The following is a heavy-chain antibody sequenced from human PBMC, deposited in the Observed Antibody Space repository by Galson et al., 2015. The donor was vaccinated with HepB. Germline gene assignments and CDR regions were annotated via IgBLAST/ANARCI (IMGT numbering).Heavy chain of an antibody. CDR3: ARDPLYCDFWSGNQGGWFDP. Sequence: SLRLSCAASGFTFSSYWMHWVRQAPGKGLVWVSRINSDGSSTSYADSVKGRFTISRDNAKNTLYLQMNSLRAEDTAVYYCARDPLYCDFWSGNQGGWFDPWGQGTLVTVSS. V-gene: IGHV3-74*01. J-gene: IGHJ5*02. D-gene: IGHD3-3*01. CDR1: GFTFSSYW. CDR2: INSDGSST.